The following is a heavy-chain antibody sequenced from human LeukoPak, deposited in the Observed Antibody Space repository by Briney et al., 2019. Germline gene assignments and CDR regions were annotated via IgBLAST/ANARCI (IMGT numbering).Heavy chain of an antibody. CDR1: GGSTSSYY. CDR3: ARKVGATTAPHFDY. CDR2: IYYSGST. J-gene: IGHJ4*02. Sequence: SETLSLTCTVSGGSTSSYYWSWIRQPPGKGLEWIGYIYYSGSTNYNPSLKSRVTISVDTSKNQFSLKLSSVTAADTAVYYCARKVGATTAPHFDYWGQGTLVTVSS. D-gene: IGHD1-26*01. V-gene: IGHV4-59*08.